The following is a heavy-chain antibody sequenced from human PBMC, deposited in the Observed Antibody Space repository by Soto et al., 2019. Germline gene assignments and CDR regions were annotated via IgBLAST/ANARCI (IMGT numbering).Heavy chain of an antibody. J-gene: IGHJ4*02. CDR1: GFTFSSYA. CDR3: AKVGYNFWSRYYFKY. CDR2: LSGSGGST. D-gene: IGHD3-3*01. Sequence: PGGSLRLSCAASGFTFSSYAMSWVRQAPGKGLEWVSALSGSGGSTYYADSVKGRFTISRDNSKNTLYLQMNNLRAEDTAVYYCAKVGYNFWSRYYFKYWGQGTLVTVSA. V-gene: IGHV3-23*01.